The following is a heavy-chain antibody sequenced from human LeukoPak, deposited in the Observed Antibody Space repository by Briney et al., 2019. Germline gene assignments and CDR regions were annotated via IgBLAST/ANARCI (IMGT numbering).Heavy chain of an antibody. Sequence: KASETLSLTCTVSGGSISSYYWSWIRQPPGKGLEWIGYIYYRGSTNYNPSLKSRVTISVDTSENQFSLKLSSVTAADTAVYYCARAAYCSGGSCYLGYYYYYGMDVWGQGTTVTVSS. J-gene: IGHJ6*02. CDR2: IYYRGST. CDR3: ARAAYCSGGSCYLGYYYYYGMDV. V-gene: IGHV4-59*01. CDR1: GGSISSYY. D-gene: IGHD2-15*01.